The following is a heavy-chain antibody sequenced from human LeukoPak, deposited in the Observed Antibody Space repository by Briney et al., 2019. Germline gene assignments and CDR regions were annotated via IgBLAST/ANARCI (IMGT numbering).Heavy chain of an antibody. Sequence: SETLSLTCAVYGGSFSGYYWSWIRQPPGKGLEWIGEINHSGSTNYNPSLKSRVTISVDTSKNQFSLKLSSVTAADTAVYYYARGSARRDGYILWGQGTLVTVSS. V-gene: IGHV4-34*01. CDR3: ARGSARRDGYIL. D-gene: IGHD5-24*01. CDR2: INHSGST. J-gene: IGHJ4*02. CDR1: GGSFSGYY.